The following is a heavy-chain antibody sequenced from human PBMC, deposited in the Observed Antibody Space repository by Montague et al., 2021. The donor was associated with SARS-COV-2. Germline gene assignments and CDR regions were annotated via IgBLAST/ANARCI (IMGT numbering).Heavy chain of an antibody. CDR1: GFTFSSYA. D-gene: IGHD6-13*01. CDR2: ISGSGGST. Sequence: SLRLSCAASGFTFSSYAMSWVRQAPGKGLEWVSAISGSGGSTYYADSVKGRFTISRDNSKNTLYLQMNSLRAEDTAVYYCAKEISSSWIASYYGMDVWGQGTTVTVSS. V-gene: IGHV3-23*01. J-gene: IGHJ6*02. CDR3: AKEISSSWIASYYGMDV.